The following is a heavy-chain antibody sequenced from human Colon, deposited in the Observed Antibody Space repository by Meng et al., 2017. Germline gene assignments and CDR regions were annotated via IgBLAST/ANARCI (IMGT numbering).Heavy chain of an antibody. CDR3: ARTNYGDYNWFDP. D-gene: IGHD4-17*01. Sequence: HVALQGSGPGLVRPAQTLSLTCTVSGCSISSGGFYWSWIRQHPGKGLEWIGYIYYSGSTYYNPSLRSRVAISIDTSKNQFSLKLTSVTAADTAVYFCARTNYGDYNWFDPWGQGTLVTVSS. J-gene: IGHJ5*02. CDR2: IYYSGST. CDR1: GCSISSGGFY. V-gene: IGHV4-31*03.